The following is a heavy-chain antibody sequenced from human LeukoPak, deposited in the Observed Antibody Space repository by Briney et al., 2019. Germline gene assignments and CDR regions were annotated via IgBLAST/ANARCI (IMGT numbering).Heavy chain of an antibody. CDR2: IYYSGST. CDR1: GGSISSSSYY. CDR3: ARAGITGRTHYYYYYMDV. V-gene: IGHV4-39*07. Sequence: SETLSLTCTVSGGSISSSSYYWGWIRQPPGKGLEWIGSIYYSGSTYYNPSLKSRVTISVDTSKNQFSLKLSSVTAADTAVYYCARAGITGRTHYYYYYMDVWGKGTTVTVSS. J-gene: IGHJ6*03. D-gene: IGHD1-20*01.